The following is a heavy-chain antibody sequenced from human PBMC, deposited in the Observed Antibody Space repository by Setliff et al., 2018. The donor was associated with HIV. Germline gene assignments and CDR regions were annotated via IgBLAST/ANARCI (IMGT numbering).Heavy chain of an antibody. J-gene: IGHJ3*02. Sequence: GGSLRLSCAVSGFTFEDYGMSWVRQAPGKGLEWVSGINWNGGSTGYVDSVKGRFTISRDNAKNSLYLQMNSLRAEDMALYYCVRDKWLVPDTFDIWGQGTMVTVS. CDR3: VRDKWLVPDTFDI. D-gene: IGHD6-19*01. CDR2: INWNGGST. V-gene: IGHV3-20*04. CDR1: GFTFEDYG.